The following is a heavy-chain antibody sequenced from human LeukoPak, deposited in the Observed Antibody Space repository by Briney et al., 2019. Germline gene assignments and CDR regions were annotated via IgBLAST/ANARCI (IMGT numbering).Heavy chain of an antibody. Sequence: GGSLRLSCAASGFTFSNYEMNWVRQAPGKGLEWVSYISSSGSTIYYADSVKGRFNISRDNAKNSLYLQMNSLRAEDTAVYYCARDSSGWYHWFDPWGQGTLVTVSS. CDR3: ARDSSGWYHWFDP. D-gene: IGHD6-19*01. V-gene: IGHV3-48*03. CDR2: ISSSGSTI. J-gene: IGHJ5*02. CDR1: GFTFSNYE.